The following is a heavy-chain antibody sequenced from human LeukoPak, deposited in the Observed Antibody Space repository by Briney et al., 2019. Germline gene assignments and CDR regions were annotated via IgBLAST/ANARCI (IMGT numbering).Heavy chain of an antibody. D-gene: IGHD3-3*01. CDR1: GYTFTSNG. J-gene: IGHJ4*02. CDR3: ASGYDFWSGYYY. CDR2: ISAYNGNT. V-gene: IGHV1-18*01. Sequence: ASVKLSCKASGYTFTSNGISWLRQAPGQGLEWMGWISAYNGNTNYAQKLQGRVTMTTDTSTSTAYMELRSLRSDDTAVYYCASGYDFWSGYYYWGQGTLVTVSS.